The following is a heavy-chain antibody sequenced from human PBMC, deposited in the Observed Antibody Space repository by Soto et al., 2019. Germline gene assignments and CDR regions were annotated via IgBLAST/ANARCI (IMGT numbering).Heavy chain of an antibody. J-gene: IGHJ6*03. CDR1: GGSISSYC. CDR2: IYYSGST. V-gene: IGHV4-59*01. CDR3: ARAAAEGYYYYYYMDV. D-gene: IGHD6-13*01. Sequence: SETLSLTCTVSGGSISSYCCCWIRQRQGKGLEWIGYIYYSGSTNYNPSLKSRVTISVDTSKNQFSLKLSSVTAADTAVYYCARAAAEGYYYYYYMDVWGKGTTVTVSS.